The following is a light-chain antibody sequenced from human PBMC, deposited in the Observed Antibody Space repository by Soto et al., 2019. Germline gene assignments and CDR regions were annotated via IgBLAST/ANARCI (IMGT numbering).Light chain of an antibody. CDR1: SGHSSYA. J-gene: IGLJ2*01. CDR3: QTWGNGIRV. Sequence: QLVLTQSPSASASLGASVKLTCTLSSGHSSYAIAWHQQQPEKGPRYLMKLNSDGSHSKGDGIPDRFSGSSSGAERYLTSSSLQSEAEADYYCQTWGNGIRVFGGGTELTV. CDR2: LNSDGSH. V-gene: IGLV4-69*01.